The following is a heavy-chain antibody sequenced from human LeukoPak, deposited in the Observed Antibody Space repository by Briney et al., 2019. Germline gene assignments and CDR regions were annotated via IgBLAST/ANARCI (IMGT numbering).Heavy chain of an antibody. D-gene: IGHD3/OR15-3a*01. J-gene: IGHJ6*02. CDR2: IYYSGST. CDR3: ASSSYDFRYYYYYYGMDV. CDR1: GGSISSSSYY. Sequence: SETLSLTCTVSGGSISSSSYYWGWIRQPPGKGLEWIGSIYYSGSTYYNPSLKSRVTITVDTSKNQFSLKLSAVTAAASAVYYCASSSYDFRYYYYYYGMDVWGQGTTVTVSS. V-gene: IGHV4-39*01.